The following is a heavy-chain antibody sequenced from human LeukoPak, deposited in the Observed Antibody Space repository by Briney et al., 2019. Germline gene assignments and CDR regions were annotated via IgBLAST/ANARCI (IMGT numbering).Heavy chain of an antibody. CDR2: IYYSGST. J-gene: IGHJ4*02. D-gene: IGHD3-22*01. Sequence: SETLSLTCTVSGGSISSYYWSWIRQPPGKGLEWIGYIYYSGSTNYNPSLKSRVTISVDTSKNQFSLKLSSVTAADTAVYYCARGRPYYYDSSGYYGYWGQGTLVTVSS. CDR1: GGSISSYY. CDR3: ARGRPYYYDSSGYYGY. V-gene: IGHV4-59*12.